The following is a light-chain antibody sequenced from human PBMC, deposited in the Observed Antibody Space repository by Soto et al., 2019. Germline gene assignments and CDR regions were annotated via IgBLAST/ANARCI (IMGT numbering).Light chain of an antibody. Sequence: EIVMTQSPSTLSVSPGERGPLSCRASQSVNSNYFAWYRLKPGLAPSLLIYDASSSATGIPDRLSGSGSGTVFTLTINRLEPEDSAVYYCQQYRSLISFGQGTRLEIK. J-gene: IGKJ5*01. CDR3: QQYRSLIS. CDR1: QSVNSNY. V-gene: IGKV3D-20*01. CDR2: DAS.